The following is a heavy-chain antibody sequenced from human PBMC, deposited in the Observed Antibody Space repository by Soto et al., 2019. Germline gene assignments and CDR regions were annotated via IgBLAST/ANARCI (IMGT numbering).Heavy chain of an antibody. CDR1: GFTFNNYA. CDR3: AKGRGGSGSLTPRVDF. CDR2: ISGGGDTT. Sequence: EVQLLESGGGLVQPGGSLRLSCAASGFTFNNYAMTWVRQAPGKGLEWVSAISGGGDTTSYAGSVEGRFTVSRDGSKNTLYLQMSSLRAEDTALYYCAKGRGGSGSLTPRVDFWGQGTLVTVSS. J-gene: IGHJ4*02. V-gene: IGHV3-23*01. D-gene: IGHD3-10*01.